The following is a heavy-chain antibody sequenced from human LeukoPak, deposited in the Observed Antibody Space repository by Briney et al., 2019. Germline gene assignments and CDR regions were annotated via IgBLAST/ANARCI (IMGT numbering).Heavy chain of an antibody. CDR1: GYTFTSYA. Sequence: GALVKVSCKASGYTFTSYAMHWVRQAPGQRLEWMGWINAGNGNTKYSQKFQGRVTITRDTSASTAYMELSSLRSEDTAVYYCARDLGGGWYPFDYWGQGTLVTVSS. CDR3: ARDLGGGWYPFDY. CDR2: INAGNGNT. V-gene: IGHV1-3*01. J-gene: IGHJ4*02. D-gene: IGHD6-19*01.